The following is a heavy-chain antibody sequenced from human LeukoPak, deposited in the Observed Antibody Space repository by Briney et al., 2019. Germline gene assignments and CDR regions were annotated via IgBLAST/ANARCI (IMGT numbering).Heavy chain of an antibody. D-gene: IGHD3-9*01. J-gene: IGHJ6*04. V-gene: IGHV3-48*03. CDR1: GFTFSSYE. CDR3: ARVYDILTGYSMDV. CDR2: ISSSGSTI. Sequence: GGSLRLSCAASGFTFSSYEMNWVRRAPGKGLEWVSYISSSGSTIYYADSVKGRFTISRDNAKNSLYLQMNSLRAEDTAVYYCARVYDILTGYSMDVWGKGTTVTVSS.